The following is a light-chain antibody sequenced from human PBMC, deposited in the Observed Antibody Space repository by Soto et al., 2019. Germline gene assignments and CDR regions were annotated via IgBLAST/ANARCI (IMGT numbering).Light chain of an antibody. V-gene: IGKV3-20*01. CDR2: GAS. J-gene: IGKJ1*01. CDR1: QSVSSSY. CDR3: HQYDSWT. Sequence: EIVLTQSPGTLSLSPGERATLPCRASQSVSSSYLAWYQRKPGQAPRLLIYGASSRATGIPDRFSGSGSGTDFTLTISRLEPEDFAVYYCHQYDSWTFGQGTKVDIK.